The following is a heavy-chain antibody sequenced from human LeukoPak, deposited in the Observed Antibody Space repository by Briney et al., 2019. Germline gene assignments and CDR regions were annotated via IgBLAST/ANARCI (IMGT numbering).Heavy chain of an antibody. Sequence: GGSLRLSCAASGFSFSSYDMSWVRQTPGKGLEWVSTISSGSNYIYYAESLKGRVTISRDNAKNSLYLQMNSLRAEDTAMYYCARTQSGRPLAAGDTPDYWGQGTLVTVSS. CDR3: ARTQSGRPLAAGDTPDY. J-gene: IGHJ4*02. D-gene: IGHD6-13*01. CDR1: GFSFSSYD. V-gene: IGHV3-21*06. CDR2: ISSGSNYI.